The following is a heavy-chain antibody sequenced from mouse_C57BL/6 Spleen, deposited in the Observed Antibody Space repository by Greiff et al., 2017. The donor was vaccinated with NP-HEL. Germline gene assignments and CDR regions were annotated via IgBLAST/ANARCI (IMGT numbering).Heavy chain of an antibody. J-gene: IGHJ4*01. CDR1: GYAFSSSW. V-gene: IGHV1-82*01. Sequence: VQLQQSGPELVKPGASVKISCKASGYAFSSSWMHWVKQRPGKGLEWIGRIDPGDGDTNYNGKFKGKATLTADKSSSAAYMQLSSLTSEDSAVYFCARGDYGSSYDYAMDYWGQGTSVTVSS. D-gene: IGHD1-1*01. CDR3: ARGDYGSSYDYAMDY. CDR2: IDPGDGDT.